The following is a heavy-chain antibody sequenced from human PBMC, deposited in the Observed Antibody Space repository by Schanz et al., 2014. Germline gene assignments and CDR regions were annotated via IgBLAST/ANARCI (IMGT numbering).Heavy chain of an antibody. D-gene: IGHD6-6*01. J-gene: IGHJ6*02. V-gene: IGHV3-48*01. CDR2: ISFSGNTI. Sequence: EVQLLESGGGLVQPGGSLRLSCATSGLIFSTYTLNWVRQAPGKGLEWISYISFSGNTIYYADSVKGRFTISRDNAKNSVFLQMNRLRAEDTAVYYCATEGPRGTRHPINYYYAMDNWGQGTKVTV. CDR1: GLIFSTYT. CDR3: ATEGPRGTRHPINYYYAMDN.